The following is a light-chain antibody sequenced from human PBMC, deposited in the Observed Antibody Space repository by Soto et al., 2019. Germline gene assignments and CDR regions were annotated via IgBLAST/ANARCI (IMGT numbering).Light chain of an antibody. J-gene: IGKJ1*01. CDR1: QGISSY. Sequence: AIRMTQSPSSLSASTGDRVTITCRASQGISSYLAWYQQKPGKAPKLLIYAASTLQSGVQSRFSGRGSGTDFTLTVSCLQSEDFATYYCQQYYSYPVAFGQGTKVDIK. CDR3: QQYYSYPVA. V-gene: IGKV1-8*01. CDR2: AAS.